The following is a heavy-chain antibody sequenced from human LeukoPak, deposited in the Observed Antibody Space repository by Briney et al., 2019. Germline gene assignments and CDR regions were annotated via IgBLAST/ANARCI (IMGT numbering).Heavy chain of an antibody. J-gene: IGHJ5*02. D-gene: IGHD2-15*01. CDR1: GGSISSYY. V-gene: IGHV4-59*01. Sequence: SETLSLTCTVSGGSISSYYWNWIRQPPGKGLEWLGYIHSSGYTRYNPSVRSRVTMSVDTSKNQFSLKLSSVTAADTAVYYCGRAGRYCSGGSCYGENWFDPWGQGTLVTVSS. CDR2: IHSSGYT. CDR3: GRAGRYCSGGSCYGENWFDP.